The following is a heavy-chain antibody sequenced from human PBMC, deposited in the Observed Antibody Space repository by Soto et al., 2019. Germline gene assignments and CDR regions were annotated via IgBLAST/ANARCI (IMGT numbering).Heavy chain of an antibody. CDR2: ISGGGTGT. J-gene: IGHJ4*02. CDR3: AKGHYYDNVGNWVANHAFDS. V-gene: IGHV3-23*01. CDR1: GFSFNNYA. Sequence: PGGSLRLSCAVSGFSFNNYAMNWVRLAPGKGLEWVSSISGGGTGTYSADAVRGRFTISSDKSRNTVYLQMSSLRAEDTAVYYCAKGHYYDNVGNWVANHAFDSWGQGSLVTVSS. D-gene: IGHD3-22*01.